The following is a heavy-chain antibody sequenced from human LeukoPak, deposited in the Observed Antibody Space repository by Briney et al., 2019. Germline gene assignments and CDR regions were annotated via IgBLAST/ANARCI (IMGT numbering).Heavy chain of an antibody. CDR2: INHSGST. CDR3: ARGHGTH. Sequence: SETLSLTCAVYGGSFSGYYWSWIRQPPGKGLEWIGEINHSGSTNYNPSLKRRVTISVDTSKNQFSLKLSSVTAADTAVYYCARGHGTHWGQGTLVTVSS. D-gene: IGHD1-26*01. V-gene: IGHV4-34*01. CDR1: GGSFSGYY. J-gene: IGHJ4*02.